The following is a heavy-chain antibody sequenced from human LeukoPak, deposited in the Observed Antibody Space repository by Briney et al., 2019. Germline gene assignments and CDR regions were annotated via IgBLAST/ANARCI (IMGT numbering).Heavy chain of an antibody. CDR1: GFTFSSYA. D-gene: IGHD4-11*01. Sequence: GRSLRLSCAASGFTFSSYAMHWIRQAPGKGLEWVAVISYDGSNKYYADSVKGRFTISRDNSKNTLYLQMNSLRAEDTAVYYCARARFTTVTTGLLDYWGQGTLVTVSS. J-gene: IGHJ4*02. CDR3: ARARFTTVTTGLLDY. CDR2: ISYDGSNK. V-gene: IGHV3-30-3*01.